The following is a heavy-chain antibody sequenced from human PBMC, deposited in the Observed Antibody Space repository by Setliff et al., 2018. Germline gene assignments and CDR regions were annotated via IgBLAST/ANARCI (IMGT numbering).Heavy chain of an antibody. V-gene: IGHV3-15*01. CDR2: IKSKTDGGTT. J-gene: IGHJ4*02. Sequence: GGSMRLSCAASGFTFSNAWMSWVRQAPGKGLEWVGRIKSKTDGGTTDYAAPVKGRFTISRDDSKNTLYLQMNSLKTEDTAVYYCTTAPLAAASTCWGQGTLVTVSS. CDR1: GFTFSNAW. D-gene: IGHD6-13*01. CDR3: TTAPLAAASTC.